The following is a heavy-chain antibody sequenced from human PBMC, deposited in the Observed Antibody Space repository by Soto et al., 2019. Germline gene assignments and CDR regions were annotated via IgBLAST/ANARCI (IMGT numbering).Heavy chain of an antibody. V-gene: IGHV1-69*04. CDR1: GNTVPNYA. J-gene: IGHJ6*02. CDR3: AREARDYYDSSGYYYGMDV. Sequence: SVKVSCKASGNTVPNYAIRWVRQAPGQRLEWMGRIIPILGIANYAQNFQGRVTITADKSTSTAYMELSSLRSEDTAVYYCAREARDYYDSSGYYYGMDVWGQGTTVTVSS. D-gene: IGHD3-22*01. CDR2: IIPILGIA.